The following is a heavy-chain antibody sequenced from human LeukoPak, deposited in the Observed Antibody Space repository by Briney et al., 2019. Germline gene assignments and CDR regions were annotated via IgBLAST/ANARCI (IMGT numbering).Heavy chain of an antibody. CDR1: GDSISSGSYS. Sequence: SETLSLTCPVSGDSISSGSYSWGWLRQPPGKGLEWIGSIHSSGSTYYNPSLKSRVTISVDTSKNQFSLKLSSVTAADTAVYYCARVFGSYYYYYMDVWGKGTTVTVSS. CDR3: ARVFGSYYYYYMDV. V-gene: IGHV4-39*07. CDR2: IHSSGST. D-gene: IGHD1-14*01. J-gene: IGHJ6*03.